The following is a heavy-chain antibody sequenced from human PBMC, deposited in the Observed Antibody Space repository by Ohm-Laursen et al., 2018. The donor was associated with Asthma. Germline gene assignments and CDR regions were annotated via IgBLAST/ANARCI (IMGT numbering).Heavy chain of an antibody. Sequence: GSLRLSCTASGFTFSNYAMTWFRQAPGKGLEWVSSISGSGGTTYYADSVRGRFTISRDNSKNTLYLLMNTLRADDTAGYYCAKGRSADSTSCYNYWGQGTLVTVSS. V-gene: IGHV3-23*01. CDR1: GFTFSNYA. J-gene: IGHJ4*02. CDR3: AKGRSADSTSCYNY. D-gene: IGHD2-2*01. CDR2: ISGSGGTT.